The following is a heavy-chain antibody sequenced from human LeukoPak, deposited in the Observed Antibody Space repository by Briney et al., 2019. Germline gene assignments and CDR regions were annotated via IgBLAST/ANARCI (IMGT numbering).Heavy chain of an antibody. CDR2: SASGGSS. V-gene: IGHV3-23*01. D-gene: IGHD4-17*01. CDR1: GFTFSSYA. Sequence: PGGSLRLSCAASGFTFSSYAMNWVRQAPGEGLEWVSTSASGGSSYYADSVKGRFTISRDNSKNTLYLQMNSLGAEDTAVYYCAKATVTHLIDYWGQGTLVTVSS. CDR3: AKATVTHLIDY. J-gene: IGHJ4*02.